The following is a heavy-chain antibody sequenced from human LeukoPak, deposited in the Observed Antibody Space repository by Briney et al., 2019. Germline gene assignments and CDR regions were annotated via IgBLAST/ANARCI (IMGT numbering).Heavy chain of an antibody. J-gene: IGHJ3*02. CDR3: ASGIEYSSSSGAFDI. Sequence: SGTLSLTCAVSGGSISSSNWWSWVRQPPGKGLEWIGEIYHSGSTNYNPSLKSRVTISVDKSKNQFSLKLSSVTAADTAVYYCASGIEYSSSSGAFDIWGQGTMVTVSS. CDR2: IYHSGST. V-gene: IGHV4-4*02. CDR1: GGSISSSNW. D-gene: IGHD6-6*01.